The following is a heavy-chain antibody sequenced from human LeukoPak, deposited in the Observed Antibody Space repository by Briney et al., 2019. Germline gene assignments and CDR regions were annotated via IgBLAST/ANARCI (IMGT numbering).Heavy chain of an antibody. Sequence: ASVKVSCKASGYTFTGYYMHWVRQAPGQGLEWMGRINPNSGGTNYAQRFQGRVTMTRDTSISTAYMELSRLRSDDTAVYYCARDRLTMVRGVITPRPDWFDPWGQGTLVTVSS. CDR1: GYTFTGYY. CDR2: INPNSGGT. V-gene: IGHV1-2*06. CDR3: ARDRLTMVRGVITPRPDWFDP. D-gene: IGHD3-10*01. J-gene: IGHJ5*02.